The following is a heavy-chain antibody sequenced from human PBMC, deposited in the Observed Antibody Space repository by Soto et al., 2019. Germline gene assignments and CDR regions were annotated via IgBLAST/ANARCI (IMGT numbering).Heavy chain of an antibody. CDR1: GFTFSSYG. D-gene: IGHD6-19*01. J-gene: IGHJ4*02. Sequence: PGGSLRLSCAASGFTFSSYGMHWVRQAPGKGLEWVAVISYDGSNKYYADSVKGRFTISRDNSKNTLYLQMNSLRAEDTAAYYCAKDGGSGWYLVYFDYWGQGTLVTVSS. CDR2: ISYDGSNK. V-gene: IGHV3-30*18. CDR3: AKDGGSGWYLVYFDY.